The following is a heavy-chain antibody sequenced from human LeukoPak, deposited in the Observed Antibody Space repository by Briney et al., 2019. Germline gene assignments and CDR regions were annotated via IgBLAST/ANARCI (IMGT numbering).Heavy chain of an antibody. CDR2: IYYSGST. D-gene: IGHD5-24*01. V-gene: IGHV4-31*03. CDR1: GGSISSGGYY. CDR3: ARVEMATMVSAIDY. Sequence: SQTLSLTCTVSGGSISSGGYYWSWIRQHPGKGLEWIGYIYYSGSTYYNPSLKSRVTISVDTSKNQFSLKLSSVTAADTAVYYCARVEMATMVSAIDYWGQGTLVTVSS. J-gene: IGHJ4*02.